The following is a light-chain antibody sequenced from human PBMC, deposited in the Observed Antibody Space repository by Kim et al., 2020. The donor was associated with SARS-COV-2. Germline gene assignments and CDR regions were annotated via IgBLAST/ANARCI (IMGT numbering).Light chain of an antibody. CDR2: SNN. V-gene: IGLV1-44*01. J-gene: IGLJ3*02. Sequence: PWQSVTISCSGSSSNIGSNTVNWYQQLPGTAPKLLIYSNNQRPSGVPDRFSGSKSGTSASLAISGLQSEDEADYYCAAWDDSLNEVFGGGTQLTVL. CDR3: AAWDDSLNEV. CDR1: SSNIGSNT.